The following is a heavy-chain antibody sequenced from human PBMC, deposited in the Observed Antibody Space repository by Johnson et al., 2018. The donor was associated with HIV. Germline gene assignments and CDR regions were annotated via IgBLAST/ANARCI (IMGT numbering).Heavy chain of an antibody. CDR1: GFTFDDHA. CDR3: AKDINGGLEYSSSSERFSGAFDI. D-gene: IGHD6-6*01. Sequence: VQLVESGGGLVQPGRSLRLSCAASGFTFDDHAMHWVRQAPGKGLEWVSGISWNSGSIGYADSVKGRFTISRDNAKNSLYLQMNSLRAEDTALYYCAKDINGGLEYSSSSERFSGAFDIWGPGTLVTVSP. J-gene: IGHJ3*02. CDR2: ISWNSGSI. V-gene: IGHV3-9*01.